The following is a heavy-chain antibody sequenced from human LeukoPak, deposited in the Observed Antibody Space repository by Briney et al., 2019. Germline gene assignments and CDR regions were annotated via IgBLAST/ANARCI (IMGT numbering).Heavy chain of an antibody. CDR3: ARTGGYMVWGVQNWFEP. CDR1: GVSISSGSYY. CDR2: GTT. V-gene: IGHV4-39*01. J-gene: IGHJ5*02. Sequence: SETLSLTCTVSGVSISSGSYYWGWVRQPPGKGLEWIGSGTTYYNPSLQSRVTISVDTSRNQFTLKLSSVTAADTAVYYCARTGGYMVWGVQNWFEPWGQGTLVTVSA. D-gene: IGHD3-10*01.